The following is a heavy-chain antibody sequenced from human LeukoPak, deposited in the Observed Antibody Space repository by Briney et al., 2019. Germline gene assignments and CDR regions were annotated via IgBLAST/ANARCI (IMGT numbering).Heavy chain of an antibody. CDR3: ARDQDYYDSSGHYENY. Sequence: ASVKVSCKASGGTFSSYAISWVRQAPGQGLEWMGRIIPILGIANYAQKFQGRVTITADKSTSTAYMELSSLRSEDAAVYYCARDQDYYDSSGHYENYWGQGTLVTVSS. D-gene: IGHD3-22*01. CDR1: GGTFSSYA. V-gene: IGHV1-69*04. CDR2: IIPILGIA. J-gene: IGHJ4*02.